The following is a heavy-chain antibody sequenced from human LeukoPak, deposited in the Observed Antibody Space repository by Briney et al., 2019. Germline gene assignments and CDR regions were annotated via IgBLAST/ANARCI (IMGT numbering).Heavy chain of an antibody. Sequence: GGSLRLSCTATGFTFSDYYMSWIRKAPGKGLEWLSYISSSSGYTNYADSVKGRFTISRDNAKNSLYLQMNSLRAEDTAVYYCAKAGGYSYGYGDYWGQGTLVTVSS. V-gene: IGHV3-11*06. D-gene: IGHD5-18*01. CDR1: GFTFSDYY. J-gene: IGHJ4*02. CDR2: ISSSSGYT. CDR3: AKAGGYSYGYGDY.